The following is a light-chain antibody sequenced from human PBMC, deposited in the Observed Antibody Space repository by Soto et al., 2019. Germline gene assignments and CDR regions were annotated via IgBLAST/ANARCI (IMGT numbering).Light chain of an antibody. V-gene: IGKV3-20*01. CDR3: QQYGSLPPT. CDR2: GAS. Sequence: EIVLTQSPGTLSLSAGERATLSCRASQSVSKNFLAWYQQKPGQAPRLLINGASSRATGIPDRFSGSGSGTDFSLIIDRLEPEDFAVYFCQQYGSLPPTFGGGTKVAIK. J-gene: IGKJ4*01. CDR1: QSVSKNF.